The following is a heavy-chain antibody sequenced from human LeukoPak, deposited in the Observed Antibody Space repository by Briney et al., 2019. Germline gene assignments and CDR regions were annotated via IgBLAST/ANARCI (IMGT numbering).Heavy chain of an antibody. V-gene: IGHV3-21*01. CDR3: ARGGSDYYFDC. Sequence: GGSLRLSCAASGFTFSSYSMNWVRQAPGKGLEWVSSISSSSSYIYYADSVKGRFTISRDNAKNSLYLQMNSLRAEDTAVYYCARGGSDYYFDCWGQGTLVTVSS. J-gene: IGHJ4*02. CDR1: GFTFSSYS. D-gene: IGHD1-26*01. CDR2: ISSSSSYI.